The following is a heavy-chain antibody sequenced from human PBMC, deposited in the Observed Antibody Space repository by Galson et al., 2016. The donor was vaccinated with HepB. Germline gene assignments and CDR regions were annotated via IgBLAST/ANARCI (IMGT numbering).Heavy chain of an antibody. CDR3: AREGYGDFDQIPNYYYYGLDV. V-gene: IGHV3-48*01. D-gene: IGHD4-17*01. CDR2: ITSSSSSI. J-gene: IGHJ6*02. Sequence: SLRLSCAAPGFTLSSHSMNWVRQAPGKGLEWVSYITSSSSSIYYADSVKGRFTISRDNAKNSLYLQMNSLRGEDTAVCYCAREGYGDFDQIPNYYYYGLDVWGQGTTVTVSS. CDR1: GFTLSSHS.